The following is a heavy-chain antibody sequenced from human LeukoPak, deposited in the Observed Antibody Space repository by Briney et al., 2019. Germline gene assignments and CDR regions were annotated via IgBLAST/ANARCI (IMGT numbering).Heavy chain of an antibody. Sequence: GRSLRLSCTASGFTFGDYAMSWVRQAPGKGLEWVSSISSSSSYIYYADSVKGRFTISRDNAKNSLYLQMNSLRAEDTAVYYCATSRFDPWGQGTLVTVSS. CDR2: ISSSSSYI. CDR1: GFTFGDYA. J-gene: IGHJ5*02. V-gene: IGHV3-21*01. CDR3: ATSRFDP.